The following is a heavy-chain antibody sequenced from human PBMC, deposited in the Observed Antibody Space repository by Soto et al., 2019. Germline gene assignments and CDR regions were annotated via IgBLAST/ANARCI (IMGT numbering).Heavy chain of an antibody. CDR1: GYTFTSHD. D-gene: IGHD4-17*01. CDR2: MNPNSGNT. CDR3: ARWDYGDYARFDY. V-gene: IGHV1-8*01. J-gene: IGHJ4*02. Sequence: QVQLVQSGAEVKKSGASVKVSCKASGYTFTSHDINWVRQATGHGLEWMGWMNPNSGNTGYAQKFKGRVTMTRNTSISTAYMELSSLRSEDTAVYYCARWDYGDYARFDYWGQGTLVTVSS.